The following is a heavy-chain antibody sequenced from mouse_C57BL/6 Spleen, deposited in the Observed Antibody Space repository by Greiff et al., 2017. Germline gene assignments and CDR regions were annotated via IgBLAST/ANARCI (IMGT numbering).Heavy chain of an antibody. CDR1: GYTFTDYY. V-gene: IGHV1-26*01. D-gene: IGHD3-2*02. Sequence: EVQLQQSGPELVKPGASVKISCKASGYTFTDYYMNWVKQSHGKSLEWIGDINPNNGGTSYNQKFKGKATLTVDKSSSTAYMELRSLTSEDSAVYYCARNSGYGAMDYWGQGTSGTVSS. CDR3: ARNSGYGAMDY. J-gene: IGHJ4*01. CDR2: INPNNGGT.